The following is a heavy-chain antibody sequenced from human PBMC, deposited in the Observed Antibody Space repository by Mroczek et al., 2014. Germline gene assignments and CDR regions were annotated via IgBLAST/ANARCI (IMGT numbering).Heavy chain of an antibody. CDR1: GFTVSSNY. CDR2: IYSGGST. V-gene: IGHV3-53*01. Sequence: VQLQESGGGLIQPGGSLRLSCAASGFTVSSNYMSWVRQAPGKGLEWVSVIYSGGSTYYADSVKGRFTISRDNSKNTLYLQMNSLRAEDTAVYYCARDRQAYCGGDCQTPAWGQGTLVTVSS. J-gene: IGHJ4*02. D-gene: IGHD2-21*01. CDR3: ARDRQAYCGGDCQTPA.